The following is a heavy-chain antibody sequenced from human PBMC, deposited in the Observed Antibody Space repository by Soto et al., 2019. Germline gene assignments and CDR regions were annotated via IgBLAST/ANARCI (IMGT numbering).Heavy chain of an antibody. V-gene: IGHV5-51*01. CDR2: IYPGDSDT. CDR1: GYSFTSYW. D-gene: IGHD2-2*01. CDR3: ATTRGTNIVVVPAAISYYYYGMDV. J-gene: IGHJ6*02. Sequence: PWESLKISCKGSGYSFTSYWIGWVRQMPVKGLEWMGIIYPGDSDTRYSPSFQGQVTISADKSISTAYLQWSSLKASDTAMYYCATTRGTNIVVVPAAISYYYYGMDVWGQGTTVTVSS.